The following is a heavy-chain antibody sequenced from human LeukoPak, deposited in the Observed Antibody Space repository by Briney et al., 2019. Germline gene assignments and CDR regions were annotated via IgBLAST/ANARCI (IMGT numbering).Heavy chain of an antibody. CDR1: GYTFADYS. CDR3: ARDAIAAAGAGA. J-gene: IGHJ4*02. V-gene: IGHV1-2*02. CDR2: INPNSGDT. D-gene: IGHD6-13*01. Sequence: ASVKVSCKASGYTFADYSMHWVRQAPGQGLERRGWINPNSGDTDYAQKFQGRVTMTRDTSISTAYLEVSRLTSDDTAVYFCARDAIAAAGAGAWGQGTLVTVSS.